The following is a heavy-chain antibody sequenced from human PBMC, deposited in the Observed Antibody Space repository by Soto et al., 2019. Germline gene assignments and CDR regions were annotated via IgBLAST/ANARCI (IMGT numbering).Heavy chain of an antibody. CDR1: GFTFSTFD. V-gene: IGHV3-23*01. CDR2: IRGNDGST. J-gene: IGHJ4*02. Sequence: GGSLRLSCAASGFTFSTFDMTWVRQAPGKGLEWVSLIRGNDGSTHYADCVKGRFAISRDNSRNTLYLQMNSLRAEDTAVYYCARDHHRYSGYDYVDYWGQGTLVTVSS. CDR3: ARDHHRYSGYDYVDY. D-gene: IGHD5-12*01.